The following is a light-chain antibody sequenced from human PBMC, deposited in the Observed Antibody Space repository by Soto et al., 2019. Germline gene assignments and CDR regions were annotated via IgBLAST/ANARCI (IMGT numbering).Light chain of an antibody. V-gene: IGKV3-15*01. J-gene: IGKJ1*01. CDR3: QHYNNWPPWT. CDR1: QSVGTR. Sequence: PDTLHLSPGERATLSCRAAQSVGTRLAWYQHKTGQAPRLLISGASNRATGIPARFSGSGSGTEFTLTISTLQSEDFAIYYCQHYNNWPPWTFGQGTKVDIK. CDR2: GAS.